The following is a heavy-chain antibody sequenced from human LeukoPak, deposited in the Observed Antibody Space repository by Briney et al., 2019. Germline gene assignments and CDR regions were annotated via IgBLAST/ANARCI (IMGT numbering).Heavy chain of an antibody. Sequence: SQTLSLTCAISGDSVSSNIAAWNWIRQSPSRGLEWLGRTYHRSKWYNDYAVSVKSRITINPDTSKNQFCLQLTSVAPEDTAVYYCARTKGIAVAGTYDYWGQGTLVTVSS. V-gene: IGHV6-1*01. D-gene: IGHD6-19*01. CDR3: ARTKGIAVAGTYDY. CDR1: GDSVSSNIAA. CDR2: TYHRSKWYN. J-gene: IGHJ4*02.